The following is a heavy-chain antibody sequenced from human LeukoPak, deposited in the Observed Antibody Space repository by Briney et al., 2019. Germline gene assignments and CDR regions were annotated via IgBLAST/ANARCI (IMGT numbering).Heavy chain of an antibody. CDR3: ARGLHSSTGTANY. V-gene: IGHV1-8*01. CDR2: MNPNSGNT. CDR1: GYTFTSYD. Sequence: ASVKVSCKASGYTFTSYDINWVRQATGQGLEWMGWMNPNSGNTGYAQKFQGRVTMTRNTSISTAYMELSGLRSEDTAVYYCARGLHSSTGTANYWGQGTLVTVSS. D-gene: IGHD1-1*01. J-gene: IGHJ4*02.